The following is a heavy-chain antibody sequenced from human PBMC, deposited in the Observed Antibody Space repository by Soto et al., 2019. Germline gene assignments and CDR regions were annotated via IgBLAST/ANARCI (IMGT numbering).Heavy chain of an antibody. Sequence: QLQLQESGPGLVKPSETLYLTCTVSGGSISSSSSYWGWIRQPPGKGLEWIGSIFYSGSTYYNPSLKSRVTISVETSKNQFSLKLNSVTAADTAVYYCARFFYDSSGSRFDYWGQGSLVTVSS. CDR1: GGSISSSSSY. CDR3: ARFFYDSSGSRFDY. D-gene: IGHD3-22*01. V-gene: IGHV4-39*01. CDR2: IFYSGST. J-gene: IGHJ4*02.